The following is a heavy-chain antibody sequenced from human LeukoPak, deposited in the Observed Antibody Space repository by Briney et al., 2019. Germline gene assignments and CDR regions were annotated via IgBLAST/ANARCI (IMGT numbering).Heavy chain of an antibody. D-gene: IGHD3-16*01. CDR1: GFTFSNYG. CDR2: ISYDGSNK. Sequence: GGSLRLSCAASGFTFSNYGMHWVRQAPGKGLEWVTLISYDGSNKYYADSVKGRFTISRDNSKNTLYLQMNSLRDEDTAVYYCAKFEFGFWGQGTLVTVSS. V-gene: IGHV3-30*18. CDR3: AKFEFGF. J-gene: IGHJ4*02.